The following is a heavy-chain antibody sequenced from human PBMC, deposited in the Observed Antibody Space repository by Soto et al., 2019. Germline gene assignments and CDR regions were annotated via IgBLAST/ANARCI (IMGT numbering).Heavy chain of an antibody. CDR3: AKDRRQSAVAGTSDLDY. D-gene: IGHD6-19*01. CDR1: GFTFSTYA. V-gene: IGHV3-23*01. CDR2: ISGRGSRT. J-gene: IGHJ4*02. Sequence: EVQMLESGGGLVQPGGSLRLSCAASGFTFSTYAMTWVRPAPGKGLEWVSTISGRGSRTYYADSVKGRFTISRDNSKTALYLQLNSLRAEDTAVYFCAKDRRQSAVAGTSDLDYWGPGILVTVSS.